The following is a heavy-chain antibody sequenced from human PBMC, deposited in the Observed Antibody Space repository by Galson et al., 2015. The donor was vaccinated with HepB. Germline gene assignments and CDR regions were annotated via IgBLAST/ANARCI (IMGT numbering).Heavy chain of an antibody. D-gene: IGHD6-13*01. Sequence: SLRLSCAASGFTFSYYHMHWVRQAPGKGLEWVSVISYDGSIQDHADSVKGRFTVSRDNSKNTLFLQMNSLRSEDTAVYYCARDPMSTAADNYYYYGMDVWGQGTTVTVSS. CDR2: ISYDGSIQ. CDR1: GFTFSYYH. V-gene: IGHV3-30-3*01. CDR3: ARDPMSTAADNYYYYGMDV. J-gene: IGHJ6*02.